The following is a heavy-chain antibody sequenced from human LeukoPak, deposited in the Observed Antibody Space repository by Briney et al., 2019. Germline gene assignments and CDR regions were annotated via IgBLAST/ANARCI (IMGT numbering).Heavy chain of an antibody. D-gene: IGHD3-22*01. Sequence: SETLSLTCTVSGGSISSSSYYWGWIRQPQGKGLEWIGSIYYSGSTYYNPSLKSRVTISVDTSKNQFSLKLSSVTAADTAVYYCARHRRARTYYYDSRGYYFDYWGQGTLVTVSS. CDR2: IYYSGST. CDR1: GGSISSSSYY. J-gene: IGHJ4*02. V-gene: IGHV4-39*01. CDR3: ARHRRARTYYYDSRGYYFDY.